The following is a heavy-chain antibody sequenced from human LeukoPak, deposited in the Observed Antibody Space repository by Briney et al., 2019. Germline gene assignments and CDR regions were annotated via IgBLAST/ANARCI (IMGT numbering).Heavy chain of an antibody. CDR2: IRYDGSNK. D-gene: IGHD4-17*01. J-gene: IGHJ4*02. CDR3: TTEGTVTDY. CDR1: GFTFSSYA. V-gene: IGHV3-30*02. Sequence: GGSLRLSCAASGFTFSSYAMSWVRQAPGKGLEWVAFIRYDGSNKYYADSVKGRFTISRDNSKNTLYLQMNSLKTEDTAVYYCTTEGTVTDYWGQGTLVTVSS.